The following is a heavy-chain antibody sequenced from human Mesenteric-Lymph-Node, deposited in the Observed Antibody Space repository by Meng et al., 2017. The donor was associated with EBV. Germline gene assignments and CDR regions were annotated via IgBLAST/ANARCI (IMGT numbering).Heavy chain of an antibody. J-gene: IGHJ4*02. V-gene: IGHV4-39*01. CDR2: FFNTAGT. CDR3: ANTYRSNNLYFNY. D-gene: IGHD3-16*02. CDR1: GGSISGNGCF. Sequence: RRVLVHWLAEPAVSLSLPCIHSGGSISGNGCFWTWTRPPPGGGLAWIGRFFNTAGTYYNPSLKSRVTISVDTSKNQFSLNLSSVTAADTAVYYCANTYRSNNLYFNYWGQGTLVTVSS.